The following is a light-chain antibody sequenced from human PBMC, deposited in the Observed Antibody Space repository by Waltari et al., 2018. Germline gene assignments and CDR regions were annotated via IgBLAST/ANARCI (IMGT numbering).Light chain of an antibody. CDR1: QSVAEF. J-gene: IGKJ4*01. CDR2: DVS. Sequence: EVVLTQSPAILSLSPGERASLSCRASQSVAEFLAWYQQKPGQAPRLIMYDVSNRATGIPARFSGSGYGTDFTLTISSLEPEDFAVYYCQQRRSWPLTFGGGTKVEIK. CDR3: QQRRSWPLT. V-gene: IGKV3-11*01.